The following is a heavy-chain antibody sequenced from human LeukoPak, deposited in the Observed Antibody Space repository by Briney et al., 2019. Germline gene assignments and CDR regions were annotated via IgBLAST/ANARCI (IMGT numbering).Heavy chain of an antibody. J-gene: IGHJ6*03. D-gene: IGHD6-6*01. Sequence: SETLSLTCTVSGGSISSYYWSWIRQPPGKGLKWIGYIYYSGSTNYNPSLKSRVTISVDTSKNQFSLKLSSVTAADTAVYYCARGRGSSAALYYYYYYMDVWGKGTTVTVSS. V-gene: IGHV4-59*01. CDR3: ARGRGSSAALYYYYYYMDV. CDR2: IYYSGST. CDR1: GGSISSYY.